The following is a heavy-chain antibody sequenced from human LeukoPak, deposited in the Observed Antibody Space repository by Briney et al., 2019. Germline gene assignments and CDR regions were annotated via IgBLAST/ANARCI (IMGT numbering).Heavy chain of an antibody. CDR2: ISSSSYI. D-gene: IGHD2-15*01. J-gene: IGHJ5*02. CDR3: ARGGYCSGGSCSNWFDP. CDR1: GFTFSSYS. V-gene: IGHV3-21*01. Sequence: PGGSLRLSCAASGFTFSSYSMNWVRQAPGKGLEWVSSISSSSYIYYADSVKGRFTISRDNAKNSLCLQMNSLRAEDTAVYYCARGGYCSGGSCSNWFDPWGQGTLVTVSS.